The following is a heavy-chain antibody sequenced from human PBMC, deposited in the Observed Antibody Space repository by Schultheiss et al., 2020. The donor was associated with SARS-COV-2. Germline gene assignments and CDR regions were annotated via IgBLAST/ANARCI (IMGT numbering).Heavy chain of an antibody. CDR2: ISGSGGST. CDR3: ARDNSPIPFYYDSSGYFYSRANAFDI. Sequence: GESLKISCAASGFTFSSYAMSWVRQAPGKGLEWVSAISGSGGSTYYADSVKGRFTISRDNAKNSLYLQMNSLRAEDTAVYYCARDNSPIPFYYDSSGYFYSRANAFDIWGQGTMVTVSS. J-gene: IGHJ3*02. CDR1: GFTFSSYA. D-gene: IGHD3-22*01. V-gene: IGHV3-23*01.